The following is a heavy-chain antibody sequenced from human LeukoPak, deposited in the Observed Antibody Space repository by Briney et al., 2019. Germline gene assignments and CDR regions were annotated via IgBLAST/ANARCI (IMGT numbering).Heavy chain of an antibody. CDR1: GYGFARYW. D-gene: IGHD2-2*01. V-gene: IGHV5-51*01. J-gene: IGHJ3*01. Sequence: GESLKISCKGSGYGFARYWISWVRQMPGKGLEWMGIIYPGDSDTRYSPSFQGQVTISVDKSISTAYLEWSSLKASDTAMYYCARHVSSSRVAYDVWGQGTMVTVSS. CDR3: ARHVSSSRVAYDV. CDR2: IYPGDSDT.